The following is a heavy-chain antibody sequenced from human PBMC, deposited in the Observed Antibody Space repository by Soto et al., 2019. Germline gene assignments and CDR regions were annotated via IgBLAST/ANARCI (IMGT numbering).Heavy chain of an antibody. J-gene: IGHJ6*02. CDR3: ARHNGPLYVGYYYDMDV. Sequence: SETLSLTCTVSGGSISSSSYYWGWIRQPPWKGLEWIGSIYYSGYTYYNPSLKSRVTISVDTSKNQFSLKLSSVTAADTAVYYCARHNGPLYVGYYYDMDVWGQGTTVT. CDR1: GGSISSSSYY. CDR2: IYYSGYT. V-gene: IGHV4-39*01. D-gene: IGHD3-16*01.